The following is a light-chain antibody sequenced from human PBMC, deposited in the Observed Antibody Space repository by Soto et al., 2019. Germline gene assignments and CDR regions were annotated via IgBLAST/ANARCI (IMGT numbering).Light chain of an antibody. V-gene: IGLV1-40*01. J-gene: IGLJ1*01. CDR3: QSYDSRLSGYV. CDR1: SSNIGAGYD. CDR2: GNS. Sequence: QPVLTQPPSVSGAPGQRVTISCTGSSSNIGAGYDVHWYQQLPRTAPKLLIYGNSNRPSGVPDRFSGSKSGTSASLAITGLQAEDEADYYCQSYDSRLSGYVFGTGTKLTVL.